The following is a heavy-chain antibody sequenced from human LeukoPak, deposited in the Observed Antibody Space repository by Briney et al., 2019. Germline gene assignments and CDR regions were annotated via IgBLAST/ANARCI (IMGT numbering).Heavy chain of an antibody. V-gene: IGHV4-30-4*01. CDR2: IYYSGST. CDR1: GGSISSGDYY. CDR3: ARGSWSSSIDY. J-gene: IGHJ4*02. Sequence: PSETLSLTCTVSGGSISSGDYYWSWIRQPPGKGLEYIGYIYYSGSTYYNPSLKSRITISVDTSKNQFSLKLSSVTAADTAVYYCARGSWSSSIDYGGQGTLVTVSS. D-gene: IGHD6-6*01.